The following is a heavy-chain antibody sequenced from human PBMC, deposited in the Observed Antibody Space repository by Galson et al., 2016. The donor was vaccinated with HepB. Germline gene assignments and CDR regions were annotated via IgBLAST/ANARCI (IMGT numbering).Heavy chain of an antibody. J-gene: IGHJ6*02. D-gene: IGHD3-3*01. Sequence: SLRLSCAASRFTFSSYAMSWVRPAPGKGLEWVSVISGSGGSTYYADSVKGRFTISRDNSKNTLYPQMKSLRAEDTAVYYCAKEGTIFGVVPYGMDVWGQGTKVIVSS. CDR2: ISGSGGST. CDR1: RFTFSSYA. V-gene: IGHV3-23*01. CDR3: AKEGTIFGVVPYGMDV.